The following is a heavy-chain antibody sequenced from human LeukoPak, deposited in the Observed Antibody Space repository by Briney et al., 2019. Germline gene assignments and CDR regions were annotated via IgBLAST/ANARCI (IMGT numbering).Heavy chain of an antibody. J-gene: IGHJ4*02. CDR1: GFTFSNYG. Sequence: GGSLRLSCAASGFTFSNYGMNWVRQAPGKGLEWVSYISSGSGTIQYADSVKGRFTISRDRARSSLCLQVNSLRAEDTAVYYCARGGSARPDYWGQGTLVTVSS. D-gene: IGHD6-6*01. CDR2: ISSGSGTI. CDR3: ARGGSARPDY. V-gene: IGHV3-48*01.